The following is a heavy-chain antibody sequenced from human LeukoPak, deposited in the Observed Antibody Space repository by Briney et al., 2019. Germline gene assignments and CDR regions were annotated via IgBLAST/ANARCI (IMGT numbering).Heavy chain of an antibody. V-gene: IGHV3-30*02. CDR3: ARVAIPQGFDY. CDR1: GFTFSSYG. J-gene: IGHJ4*02. Sequence: GGSLRLSCAASGFTFSSYGMHWVRQAPGKGLEWVAFIRHDGSNKYYADSVKGRFTISRDNSKNTLYLQMNSLRAEDTAVYYCARVAIPQGFDYWGQGTLVTVSS. D-gene: IGHD2-21*01. CDR2: IRHDGSNK.